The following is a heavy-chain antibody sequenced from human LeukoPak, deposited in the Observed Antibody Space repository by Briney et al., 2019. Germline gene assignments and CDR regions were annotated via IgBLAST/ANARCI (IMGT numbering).Heavy chain of an antibody. Sequence: GGSLRLSCAASGFTVSSNYMGWVRQAPGRGLEWVSVIYSSGATYYADSVTGRFTISRDNSKNTLSLQINSLRAEATAVYYCARVLSDSRGWYHFDYWGQGTLVTVSS. V-gene: IGHV3-53*01. CDR1: GFTVSSNY. CDR2: IYSSGAT. CDR3: ARVLSDSRGWYHFDY. J-gene: IGHJ4*02. D-gene: IGHD6-19*01.